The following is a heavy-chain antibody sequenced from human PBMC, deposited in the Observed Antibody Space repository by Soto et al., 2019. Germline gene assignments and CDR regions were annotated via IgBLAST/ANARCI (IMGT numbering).Heavy chain of an antibody. D-gene: IGHD2-2*01. CDR3: ARGRSYCSNTSCYPRFLIDY. CDR1: GGSISSYY. CDR2: IYYSGST. Sequence: PSETLSLTCTVSGGSISSYYWSWIRQPPGKGLEWIGYIYYSGSTNYNPSLKSRVTISLDTSKNQFSLKLSSMTAADTAVYYCARGRSYCSNTSCYPRFLIDYWGQGTLVTVSS. V-gene: IGHV4-59*12. J-gene: IGHJ4*02.